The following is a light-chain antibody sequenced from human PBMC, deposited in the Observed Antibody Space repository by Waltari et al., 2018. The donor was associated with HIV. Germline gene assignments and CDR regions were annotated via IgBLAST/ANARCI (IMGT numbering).Light chain of an antibody. J-gene: IGLJ2*01. CDR2: GNK. V-gene: IGLV1-51*01. CDR1: SSTLANDY. CDR3: VTWAPRLSVGF. Sequence: QSVLTQPPSVSAAPGQTVTISCSGSSSTLANDYVSWYQHVPGAAPKLLIYGNKNRPSGVPVRFFGSKTTPSATLATTELQPGDEADYYRVTWAPRLSVGFFGGGTKRPVL.